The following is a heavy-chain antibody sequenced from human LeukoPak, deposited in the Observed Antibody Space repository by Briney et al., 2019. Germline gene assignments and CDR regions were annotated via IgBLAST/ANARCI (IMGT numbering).Heavy chain of an antibody. V-gene: IGHV1-2*06. Sequence: ASVKVSCKASGYTFTGYYMHWVRQAPGQGREWMGRINPNSGGTNYAQKFQGRVTMTRDTSISTAYMELSRLRSDDTAVYYCARAPRRQWLVYYYYMDVWGKGTTVTVSS. CDR1: GYTFTGYY. CDR3: ARAPRRQWLVYYYYMDV. D-gene: IGHD6-19*01. CDR2: INPNSGGT. J-gene: IGHJ6*03.